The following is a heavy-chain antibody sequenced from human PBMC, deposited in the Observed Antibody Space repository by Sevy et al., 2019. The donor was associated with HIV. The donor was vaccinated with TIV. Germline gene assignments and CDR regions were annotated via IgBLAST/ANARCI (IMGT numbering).Heavy chain of an antibody. V-gene: IGHV3-30*02. CDR3: AKDSTFVSLDYNSRRYGALRSYFDS. D-gene: IGHD3-22*01. CDR1: GFTFTSYG. Sequence: GGSLRLSCAASGFTFTSYGMHWVRQAPGKGLEWVAFIRDDGSIKSYAESVKGRVTISRDNSKNTVYLEMDSLTGEDTAVYYCAKDSTFVSLDYNSRRYGALRSYFDSWGQGALVTVSS. J-gene: IGHJ4*02. CDR2: IRDDGSIK.